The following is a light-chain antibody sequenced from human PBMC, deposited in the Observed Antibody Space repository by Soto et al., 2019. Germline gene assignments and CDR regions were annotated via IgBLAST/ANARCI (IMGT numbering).Light chain of an antibody. CDR3: QQYNSYGT. Sequence: DIQMTQSPSTLSASVGDRVTITCRASQSISSWLAWYQQKPGKAPKLLIYKASSLESGVPSRFSGSGSGTEFTLTIRILQPDDFATYYCQQYNSYGTFGQGTKVEIK. V-gene: IGKV1-5*03. CDR1: QSISSW. CDR2: KAS. J-gene: IGKJ1*01.